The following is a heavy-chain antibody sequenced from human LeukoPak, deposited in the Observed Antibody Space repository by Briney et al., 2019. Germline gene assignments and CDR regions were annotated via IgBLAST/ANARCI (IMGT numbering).Heavy chain of an antibody. D-gene: IGHD1-7*01. J-gene: IGHJ4*02. V-gene: IGHV3-7*01. CDR2: IKQDGSEK. Sequence: GGSLRLSCAASGFTFSDYWMTWVRQAPGTGLEWVAHIKQDGSEKYYVDSVKGRFTISRDNAKNLLYLQMNSLGAEDTAVYYCVRGWNYAFRFDYWGPGTLVTVSS. CDR1: GFTFSDYW. CDR3: VRGWNYAFRFDY.